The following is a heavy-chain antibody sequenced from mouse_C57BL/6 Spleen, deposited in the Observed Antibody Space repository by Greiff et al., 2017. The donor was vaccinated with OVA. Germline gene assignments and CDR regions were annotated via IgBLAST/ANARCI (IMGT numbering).Heavy chain of an antibody. CDR2: ISNGGGST. D-gene: IGHD2-5*01. V-gene: IGHV5-12*01. Sequence: EVKLVESGGGLVQPGGSLKLSCAASGFTFSDYYMYWVRQTPEKRLEWVAYISNGGGSTYYPDTVKGRFTISRDNAKNTLYLQMSRLKSEDTAMYYCARRGYSNYERGYAMDYWGQGTSVTVSS. CDR1: GFTFSDYY. CDR3: ARRGYSNYERGYAMDY. J-gene: IGHJ4*01.